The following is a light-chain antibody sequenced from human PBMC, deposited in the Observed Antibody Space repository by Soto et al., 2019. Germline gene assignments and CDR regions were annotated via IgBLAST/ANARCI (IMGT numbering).Light chain of an antibody. CDR2: DAS. Sequence: EIVLTQSPATLSLSPGERATLSCRASQSLSSYLAWYQQKPGQAPRLLIYDASNRATGIPARFSGSGSGTDFTLTISSLEPEDSAVYYCQQRSNWSTFGQGTKVEIK. J-gene: IGKJ1*01. V-gene: IGKV3-11*01. CDR3: QQRSNWST. CDR1: QSLSSY.